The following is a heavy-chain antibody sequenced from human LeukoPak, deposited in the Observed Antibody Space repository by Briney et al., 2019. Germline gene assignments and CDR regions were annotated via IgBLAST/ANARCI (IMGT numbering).Heavy chain of an antibody. CDR1: GFTFSSYE. J-gene: IGHJ4*02. V-gene: IGHV3-7*03. Sequence: GGSLRLSCAASGFTFSSYEMNWVRQAPGKGLEWVANIKQDESEKDYVDSVKGRFTISRDNAKNSMYLQMSSLRAEDTAVYYCATYSGAHHKTFDDWGQGTLVTVSS. CDR2: IKQDESEK. CDR3: ATYSGAHHKTFDD. D-gene: IGHD1-26*01.